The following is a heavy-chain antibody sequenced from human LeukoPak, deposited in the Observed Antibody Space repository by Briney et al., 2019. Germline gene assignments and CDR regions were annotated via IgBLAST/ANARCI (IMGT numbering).Heavy chain of an antibody. CDR3: ATVVTRDYFDY. CDR1: GGSISSYY. Sequence: SETLSLTCTVSGGSISSYYWSWIRQPPGKGLEWIGYSYYSGSTNYNPSLKSRVTISVDTSKNQFSLKLSSVTAADTAVYYCATVVTRDYFDYWGQGPWSPSPQ. J-gene: IGHJ4*02. CDR2: SYYSGST. D-gene: IGHD4-17*01. V-gene: IGHV4-59*01.